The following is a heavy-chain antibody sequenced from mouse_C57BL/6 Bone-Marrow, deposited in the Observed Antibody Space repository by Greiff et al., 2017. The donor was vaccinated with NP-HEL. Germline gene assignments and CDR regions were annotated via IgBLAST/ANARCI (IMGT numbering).Heavy chain of an antibody. J-gene: IGHJ2*01. Sequence: VKVVESGPGLVAPSQSLSITCTVSGFSLTSYAISWVRQPPGKGLEWLGVIWTGGGTNYNSALKSRLSISKDNSKSQVFLKMNSLQTDDTARYYCARNYYYGSSFYFDYWGQGATLTVSS. V-gene: IGHV2-9-1*01. CDR3: ARNYYYGSSFYFDY. CDR2: IWTGGGT. D-gene: IGHD1-1*01. CDR1: GFSLTSYA.